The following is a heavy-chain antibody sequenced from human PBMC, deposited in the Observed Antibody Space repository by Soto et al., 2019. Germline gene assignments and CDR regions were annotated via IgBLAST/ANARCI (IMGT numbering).Heavy chain of an antibody. Sequence: GGSLRLSCAASGFTFSSYWMSWVRQAPGKGLEWVANIKQDGSEKYYVDSVKGRFTISRDNAKNSLYLQMNSLRAEDTAVYYCARCTSSGTTGTMGGDAFDIWGQGTMVTVSS. CDR2: IKQDGSEK. V-gene: IGHV3-7*01. CDR3: ARCTSSGTTGTMGGDAFDI. J-gene: IGHJ3*02. D-gene: IGHD1-1*01. CDR1: GFTFSSYW.